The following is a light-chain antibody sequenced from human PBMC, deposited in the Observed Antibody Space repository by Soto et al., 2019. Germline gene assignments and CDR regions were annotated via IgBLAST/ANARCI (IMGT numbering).Light chain of an antibody. J-gene: IGLJ3*02. V-gene: IGLV4-69*01. CDR2: LNSDGSH. Sequence: QPVLTQSPSASASLGASVKLTCTLSSGHSSYAIAWHQLQPEKGPRYLMKLNSDGSHTKGDGIPDRFSGSSSGTERYLTISSLQSEDEADYYCQTWGTGSWVFGGGTQLTVL. CDR1: SGHSSYA. CDR3: QTWGTGSWV.